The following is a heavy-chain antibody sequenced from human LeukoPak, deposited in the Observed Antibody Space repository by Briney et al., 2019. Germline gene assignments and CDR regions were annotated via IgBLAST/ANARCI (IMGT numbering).Heavy chain of an antibody. CDR2: ISSSGSTI. J-gene: IGHJ4*02. Sequence: GGSLRLSCAASGFTFSSYEMNWVRQAPGKGLEWVSYISSSGSTIYYADSVKGRFTISRDNAKNSLYLQMNRLRAEDTAVYYCAREGCSSTSCYAGGLYWGQGTLVTVSS. CDR3: AREGCSSTSCYAGGLY. CDR1: GFTFSSYE. D-gene: IGHD2-2*01. V-gene: IGHV3-48*03.